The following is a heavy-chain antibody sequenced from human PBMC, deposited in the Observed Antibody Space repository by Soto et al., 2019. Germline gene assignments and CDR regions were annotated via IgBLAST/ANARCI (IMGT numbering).Heavy chain of an antibody. Sequence: GESLKISCATSGFTFSSYGMHWVRQAPGKGLEWVAVISYDGSNKYYADSVKGRFTISRDNSKNTLYLQMNSLRAEDTAVYYCAKGPYYYDSSGYYYFDYWGQGTLVTVSS. V-gene: IGHV3-30*18. CDR1: GFTFSSYG. J-gene: IGHJ4*02. CDR3: AKGPYYYDSSGYYYFDY. CDR2: ISYDGSNK. D-gene: IGHD3-22*01.